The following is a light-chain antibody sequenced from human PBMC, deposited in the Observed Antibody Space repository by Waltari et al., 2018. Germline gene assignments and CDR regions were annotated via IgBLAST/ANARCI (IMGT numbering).Light chain of an antibody. V-gene: IGLV2-14*01. Sequence: QSAPTHPPSVSGSPGQSFTISCTGTSSDVGGYNYVSWYQQHPGKAPKLMMYGVSNRPSGVSDRFSGSKSGNTASLTISGLQAEDEADYYCCSYTTSSILLFGGGTRLTVL. CDR3: CSYTTSSILL. CDR1: SSDVGGYNY. CDR2: GVS. J-gene: IGLJ2*01.